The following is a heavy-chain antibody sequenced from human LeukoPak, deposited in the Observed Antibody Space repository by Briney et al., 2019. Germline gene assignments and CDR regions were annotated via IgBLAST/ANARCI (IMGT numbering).Heavy chain of an antibody. J-gene: IGHJ4*02. CDR1: GFTFSSYG. CDR2: ISYDGSNK. Sequence: GRSLRLSCAASGFTFSSYGMHWVRQAPGKGLEWVAVISYDGSNKYYADSVKGRFTISRDNSKNTLYLQMNSLRAEDTAVYYCAKDPHSYGLSDYYSDYWGQGTLVTVSS. V-gene: IGHV3-30*18. D-gene: IGHD5-18*01. CDR3: AKDPHSYGLSDYYSDY.